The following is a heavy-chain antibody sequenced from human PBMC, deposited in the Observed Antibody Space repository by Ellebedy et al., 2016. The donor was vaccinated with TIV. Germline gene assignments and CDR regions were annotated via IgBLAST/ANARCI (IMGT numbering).Heavy chain of an antibody. CDR2: ISSSISYI. Sequence: GGSLRLSCAASGFTFSSYSMNWVRQAPGKGLEWVASISSSISYIYYADSVKGRFTISRDNAKNSLYLQMNSLRAEDTAVYYCARGPAYSSSWIDYWGQGTLVTVSA. V-gene: IGHV3-21*01. CDR1: GFTFSSYS. CDR3: ARGPAYSSSWIDY. D-gene: IGHD6-13*01. J-gene: IGHJ4*02.